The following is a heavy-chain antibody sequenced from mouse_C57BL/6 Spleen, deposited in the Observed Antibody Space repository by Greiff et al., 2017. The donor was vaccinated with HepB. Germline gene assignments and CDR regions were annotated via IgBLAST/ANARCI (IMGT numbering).Heavy chain of an antibody. J-gene: IGHJ2*01. V-gene: IGHV1-59*01. D-gene: IGHD1-1*01. CDR3: ARGDYGSSYDGY. CDR2: IDPSDSYT. Sequence: VQLQQSGAELVRPGTSVKLSCKASGYTFTSYWMHWVKQRPGQGLEWIGVIDPSDSYTNYNQKFKGKATLTVDTSSSTAYMQLSSLTSEDSAVYYCARGDYGSSYDGYWGQGTTLTVSS. CDR1: GYTFTSYW.